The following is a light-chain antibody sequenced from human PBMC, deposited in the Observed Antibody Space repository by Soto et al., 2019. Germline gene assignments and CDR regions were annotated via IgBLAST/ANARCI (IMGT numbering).Light chain of an antibody. V-gene: IGKV3-20*01. J-gene: IGKJ5*01. CDR2: GTS. CDR1: QFVSSTY. Sequence: EVVLTQSPGTLSLSPGARATLSCRASQFVSSTYLAWYQQQPGQAPRLLMSGTSNRATGTPDRFSGSGSGTDFTLTISRLEPEDFAVYYCQQYGSPPITFGQGTRLEIK. CDR3: QQYGSPPIT.